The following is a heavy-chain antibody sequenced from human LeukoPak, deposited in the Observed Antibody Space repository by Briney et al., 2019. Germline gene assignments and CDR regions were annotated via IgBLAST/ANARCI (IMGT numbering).Heavy chain of an antibody. D-gene: IGHD2-15*01. V-gene: IGHV3-33*01. CDR2: IWYDGSNK. J-gene: IGHJ6*02. CDR1: GFTFSSYG. CDR3: ARMGPGGWPLGPYGMDV. Sequence: GGSLRLSCAASGFTFSSYGMHWVRQAPGKGLEWVAVIWYDGSNKYYADSVKGRFTISRDNSKNTLYLQMNSLRAEDTAVYYCARMGPGGWPLGPYGMDVWGQGTTVTVS.